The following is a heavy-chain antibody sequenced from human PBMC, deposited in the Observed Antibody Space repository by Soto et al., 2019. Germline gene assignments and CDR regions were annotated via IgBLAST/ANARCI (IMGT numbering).Heavy chain of an antibody. V-gene: IGHV1-3*01. Sequence: EASVKVSCKASGYTFTSYAMHWVRQAPGQRLEWMGWINAGNGNTKYSQKFQGRVTITRDTSASTAYMELSSLRSEDTAVYYCARDNPYDSSGYYDYFDYWGQGTLVTVSS. D-gene: IGHD3-22*01. CDR2: INAGNGNT. CDR3: ARDNPYDSSGYYDYFDY. CDR1: GYTFTSYA. J-gene: IGHJ4*02.